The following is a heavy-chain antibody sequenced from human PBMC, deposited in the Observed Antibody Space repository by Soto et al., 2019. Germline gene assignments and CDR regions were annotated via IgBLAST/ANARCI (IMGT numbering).Heavy chain of an antibody. V-gene: IGHV3-21*01. Sequence: EVQLVESGGGLVKPGGSLRLSCAASGFTFSSYSMNWVRQAPGKGLEWVSSISSSSSYIYYADSVKGRFTISRDNAKNSLYLQMNSLRAEDTAVYYCARARYCSGGSCYEFDYWGQGTLVTVSS. J-gene: IGHJ4*02. D-gene: IGHD2-15*01. CDR3: ARARYCSGGSCYEFDY. CDR1: GFTFSSYS. CDR2: ISSSSSYI.